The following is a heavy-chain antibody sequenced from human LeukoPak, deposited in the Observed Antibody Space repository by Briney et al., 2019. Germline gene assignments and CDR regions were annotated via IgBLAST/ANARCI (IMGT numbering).Heavy chain of an antibody. CDR3: ARGDDYGGNSVDS. CDR1: GFTVSSNY. J-gene: IGHJ4*02. V-gene: IGHV3-66*01. CDR2: IYSGGST. Sequence: GGSLRLSCAASGFTVSSNYMSWVRQAPGKGLEWVSVIYSGGSTYYADSVKGRFTISRDNSKNTLYLQMNSLRAEDTAVYYCARGDDYGGNSVDSWGQGTLVTVSS. D-gene: IGHD4-23*01.